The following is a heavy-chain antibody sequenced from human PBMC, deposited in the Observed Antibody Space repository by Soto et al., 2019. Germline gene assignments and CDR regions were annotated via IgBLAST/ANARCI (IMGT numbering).Heavy chain of an antibody. CDR3: ARVRGKYYDSSGYPY. V-gene: IGHV1-69*12. CDR1: GGTFSSYA. J-gene: IGHJ4*02. Sequence: QVQLVQSGAEVKKPGSSVKVSCKASGGTFSSYAISWVRQAPGQGLEWMGGIIPIFGTANYAQKFQGRVTITADEATSTAYLERSSLRSEDTAVYYCARVRGKYYDSSGYPYWGQGTLVTVSS. D-gene: IGHD3-22*01. CDR2: IIPIFGTA.